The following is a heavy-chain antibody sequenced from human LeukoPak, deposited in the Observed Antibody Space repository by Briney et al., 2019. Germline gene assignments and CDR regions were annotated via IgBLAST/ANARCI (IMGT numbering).Heavy chain of an antibody. CDR2: IRSKAYGGTT. CDR1: GFTFGDYA. J-gene: IGHJ3*02. Sequence: GGSLRLSCTASGFTFGDYAMSWFRQAPGKGLEWVGFIRSKAYGGTTEYAASVKGRFTVSRDDSKSIAYLQMNSLKTEDTAVYYCTIPMIVVVITHGRGAFDIWGQGTMVTVSS. D-gene: IGHD3-22*01. V-gene: IGHV3-49*03. CDR3: TIPMIVVVITHGRGAFDI.